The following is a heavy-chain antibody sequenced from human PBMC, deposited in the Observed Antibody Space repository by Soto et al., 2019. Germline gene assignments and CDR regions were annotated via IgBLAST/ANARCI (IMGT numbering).Heavy chain of an antibody. V-gene: IGHV1-69*13. CDR2: IIPIFGTA. CDR1: GGSYNSYA. J-gene: IGHJ6*02. D-gene: IGHD2-2*01. Sequence: SVKVSRKASGGSYNSYASSWGRQAPGQGLEWMGGIIPIFGTANYARKFQGRVTITADESTSTAYMELSSLRSEDTAVYYCARHVPAAGYYYGMDVWGQGTTVTVSS. CDR3: ARHVPAAGYYYGMDV.